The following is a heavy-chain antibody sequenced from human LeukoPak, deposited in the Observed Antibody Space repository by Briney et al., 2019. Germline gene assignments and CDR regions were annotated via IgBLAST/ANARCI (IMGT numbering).Heavy chain of an antibody. Sequence: PGGTLRLSCAAFGFTFSSYGMSWVRQAPGKGLEWVSGISGSGGSTYYADSVKGRFTISRDNAKNSLYLQMNSLRAEDTAVYYCARDRDLHDYGDYPPPFDYWGQGTLVTVSS. J-gene: IGHJ4*02. CDR3: ARDRDLHDYGDYPPPFDY. CDR1: GFTFSSYG. D-gene: IGHD4-17*01. V-gene: IGHV3-23*01. CDR2: ISGSGGST.